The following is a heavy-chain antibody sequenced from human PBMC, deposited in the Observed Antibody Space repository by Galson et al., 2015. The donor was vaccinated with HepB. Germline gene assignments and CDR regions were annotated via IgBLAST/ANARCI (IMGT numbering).Heavy chain of an antibody. V-gene: IGHV3-23*01. D-gene: IGHD4-23*01. CDR3: AKVLVTLPTRGLDY. CDR1: GFTFSKFP. Sequence: SLRLSCAASGFTFSKFPMSWLRQAPGKGLEWVSIISGSGGNTYYADSVKGRFTISRDNSNNTLYLQMNSLRAEDTAVYFCAKVLVTLPTRGLDYWGQGTLVTVSS. J-gene: IGHJ4*02. CDR2: ISGSGGNT.